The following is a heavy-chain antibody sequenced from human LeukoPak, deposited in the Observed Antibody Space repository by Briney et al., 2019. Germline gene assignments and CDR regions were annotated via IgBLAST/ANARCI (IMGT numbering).Heavy chain of an antibody. CDR1: GFTFSDYY. D-gene: IGHD6-19*01. Sequence: GGSLRLSCAASGFTFSDYYMSWIRQAPGKGLEWVSYISSSGSTIYYADSVKGRLTISRDNAKNSLYLQMNSLRAEDTAVYYCARGRRSSGWYGPYFDYWGQGTLVTVSS. V-gene: IGHV3-11*01. J-gene: IGHJ4*02. CDR3: ARGRRSSGWYGPYFDY. CDR2: ISSSGSTI.